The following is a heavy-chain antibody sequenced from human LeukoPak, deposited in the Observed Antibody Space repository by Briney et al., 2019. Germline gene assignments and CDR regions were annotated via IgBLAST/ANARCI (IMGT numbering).Heavy chain of an antibody. CDR2: IYYSGTT. V-gene: IGHV4-59*01. CDR3: ARGASGTLYDAFDI. J-gene: IGHJ3*02. CDR1: GGSISTYY. D-gene: IGHD1-26*01. Sequence: SEALSLTCTVSGGSISTYYWSWIRQPPGEGLEWIGSIYYSGTTNSNPSLKSRATISVDTSKNHLSLKVSSVTAADTAVYYCARGASGTLYDAFDIWGQGTMVTVSS.